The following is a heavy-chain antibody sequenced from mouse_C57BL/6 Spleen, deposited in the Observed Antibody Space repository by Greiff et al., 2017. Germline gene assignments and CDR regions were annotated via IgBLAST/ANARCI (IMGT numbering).Heavy chain of an antibody. V-gene: IGHV14-1*01. CDR3: AREGGRSRAWFAY. D-gene: IGHD1-1*01. J-gene: IGHJ3*01. CDR1: GFNIKDYY. Sequence: EVQLQQSGAELVRPGASVKLSCTASGFNIKDYYMHWVKQRPEQGLGWIGRIDPEGGDTEYAPKFQSKATLTVDTSASTAYMQLSSLTTEDSAVYSCAREGGRSRAWFAYWGQGTLVTVSA. CDR2: IDPEGGDT.